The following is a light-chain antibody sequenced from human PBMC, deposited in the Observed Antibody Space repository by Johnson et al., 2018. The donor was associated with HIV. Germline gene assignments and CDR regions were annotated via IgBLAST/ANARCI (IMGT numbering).Light chain of an antibody. V-gene: IGLV1-51*02. CDR2: ENT. Sequence: QSVLTQPPSVSAAPGQKVTISCSGSSSNIGNNYVSWYQQLPGTAPKLLIYENTKRPSGIPDRFSGSKSGTSATLGITGLQTGDEADYYCGTWDSSLSAYVCGTGTKATVL. CDR3: GTWDSSLSAYV. J-gene: IGLJ1*01. CDR1: SSNIGNNY.